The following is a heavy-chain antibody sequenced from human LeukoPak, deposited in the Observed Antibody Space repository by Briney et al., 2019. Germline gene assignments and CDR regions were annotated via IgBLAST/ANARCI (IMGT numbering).Heavy chain of an antibody. CDR2: IYNGVPT. D-gene: IGHD6-19*01. J-gene: IGHJ4*02. CDR3: VQSTGWPGFDY. Sequence: SETLSLTCTASGAPISRFYWSWVRQPPGKGLEWIGNIYNGVPTFFNPSLHSRVTLSVDTSKTQFSLQLASVTAADTAIYYCVQSTGWPGFDYWGQGILVSV. V-gene: IGHV4-4*09. CDR1: GAPISRFY.